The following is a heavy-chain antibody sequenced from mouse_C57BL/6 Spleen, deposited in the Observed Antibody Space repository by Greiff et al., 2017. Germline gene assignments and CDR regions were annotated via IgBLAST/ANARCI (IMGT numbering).Heavy chain of an antibody. Sequence: QVQLQQPGAELVKPGASVKLSCKASGYTFTSYWMHWVKQRPGQGLEWIGMIHPNSGSTNYNEKFKSKATLTVDKSSSTAYMQLSSLTSEDSAVYYCAIPLYSKGDYWYFDVWGTGTTVTVSS. D-gene: IGHD2-5*01. CDR3: AIPLYSKGDYWYFDV. CDR2: IHPNSGST. V-gene: IGHV1-64*01. J-gene: IGHJ1*03. CDR1: GYTFTSYW.